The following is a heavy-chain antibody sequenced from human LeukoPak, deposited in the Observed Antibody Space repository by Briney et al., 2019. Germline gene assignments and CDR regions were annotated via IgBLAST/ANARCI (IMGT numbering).Heavy chain of an antibody. CDR2: IYYDGST. CDR3: ARRLCSSLTCNIGPSGNWLDP. CDR1: GGSFSGYY. J-gene: IGHJ5*02. V-gene: IGHV4-59*08. D-gene: IGHD2-2*02. Sequence: PSETLSLTCAVYGGSFSGYYWSRIRQPPGKGLEWIGYIYYDGSTHYNPSLNSRVTISIDTSKNQFSLKLNSVTAADTAVYYCARRLCSSLTCNIGPSGNWLDPWGQGTLVTVSS.